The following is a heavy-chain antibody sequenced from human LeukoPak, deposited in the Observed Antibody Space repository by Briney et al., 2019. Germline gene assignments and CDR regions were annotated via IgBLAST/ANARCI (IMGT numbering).Heavy chain of an antibody. V-gene: IGHV3-9*01. Sequence: GGSLRLSCAGSRFTFYDYAMHWVRQTPGKGLKGGTGLSWSSGNIAYADFVGGRFTISRDNANNSLSLQMNSLSDEDTAVYYCAKDPYGGATFFYSMDVWGKGTTVTASS. CDR1: RFTFYDYA. J-gene: IGHJ6*03. CDR2: LSWSSGNI. CDR3: AKDPYGGATFFYSMDV. D-gene: IGHD2/OR15-2a*01.